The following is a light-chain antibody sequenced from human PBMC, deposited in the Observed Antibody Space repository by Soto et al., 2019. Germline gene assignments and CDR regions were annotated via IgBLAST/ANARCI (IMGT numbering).Light chain of an antibody. V-gene: IGKV3-11*01. CDR3: QQRSNWPLT. Sequence: EIVLTQSPVTLSLSPGERATLSCRASQSVDTYLAWYQQKPGQAPRLLIYDASTRATATPPTFSGSGSGTDFTLTISSLEPEDFAVYYCQQRSNWPLTFGGGTKVEI. CDR2: DAS. J-gene: IGKJ4*01. CDR1: QSVDTY.